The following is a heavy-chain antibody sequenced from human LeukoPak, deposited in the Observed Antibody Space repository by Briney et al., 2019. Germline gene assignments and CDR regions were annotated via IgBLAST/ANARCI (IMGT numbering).Heavy chain of an antibody. J-gene: IGHJ4*02. Sequence: PSETLSLTCAVYGGSFSGYYWSWIRQPPGKGLEWIGEIKHSGSTNYNPSLQSRVTISVDTSKNQFSLKLSSVTAADTAVYYCARVRGLGIPVAPWGQGTLVTVSS. CDR3: ARVRGLGIPVAP. CDR1: GGSFSGYY. CDR2: IKHSGST. V-gene: IGHV4-34*01. D-gene: IGHD6-19*01.